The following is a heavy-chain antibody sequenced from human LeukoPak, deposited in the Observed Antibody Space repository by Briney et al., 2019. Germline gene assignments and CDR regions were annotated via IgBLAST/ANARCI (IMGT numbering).Heavy chain of an antibody. J-gene: IGHJ4*02. D-gene: IGHD6-19*01. CDR2: SSDSGGST. CDR3: AMGWYVDY. CDR1: GFTFSSYA. Sequence: PGGSLRLSCAASGFTFSSYAMSWVRQAPGKGLEWVSTSSDSGGSTYYADSVKGRFTISRDNSMHTLYLQMNSLRAEDTAVYYCAMGWYVDYWGQGTLVTVSS. V-gene: IGHV3-23*01.